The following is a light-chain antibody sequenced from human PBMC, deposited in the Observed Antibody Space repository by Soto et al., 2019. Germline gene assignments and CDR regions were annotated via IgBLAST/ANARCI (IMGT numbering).Light chain of an antibody. V-gene: IGKV3-20*01. CDR3: QQYGSSPLT. J-gene: IGKJ4*01. CDR1: QSVSSNY. Sequence: EIVLTQSPGTLSLSPGERATLSCRASQSVSSNYLTWYQQKPGQAPRPLIYGASSRATGIPDRFSGSGSGTDFTLTISRLEPEDFAVYYCQQYGSSPLTFGGGTKVEI. CDR2: GAS.